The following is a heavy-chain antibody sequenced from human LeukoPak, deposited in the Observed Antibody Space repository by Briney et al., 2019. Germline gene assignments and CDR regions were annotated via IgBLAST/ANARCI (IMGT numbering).Heavy chain of an antibody. CDR1: GYTLTELS. J-gene: IGHJ6*02. D-gene: IGHD6-13*01. CDR2: FDPEDGET. Sequence: GASVKVSCKVSGYTLTELSMHWVRQAPGKGLEWMGGFDPEDGETIYAQKFQGRVTMTEDTSTDTAYMELSSLRSEDTAVYYCATDSSSWYFEGLLGLYYYYGMDVWGQGTTVTVSS. CDR3: ATDSSSWYFEGLLGLYYYYGMDV. V-gene: IGHV1-24*01.